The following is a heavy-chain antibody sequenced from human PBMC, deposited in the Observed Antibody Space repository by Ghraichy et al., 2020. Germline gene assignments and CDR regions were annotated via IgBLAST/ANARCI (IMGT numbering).Heavy chain of an antibody. V-gene: IGHV3-23*01. CDR1: GFTFSRPA. CDR2: ISSSGGVA. Sequence: GGSLRLSCAASGFTFSRPAMSWVRQAPGKGLEWVSTISSSGGVAYYADSVKGRFTTSRDNSKSTLYLQMNSLRAEDTAIYYCAKQYLNGWYGYDYWGQGTLVTVSS. CDR3: AKQYLNGWYGYDY. D-gene: IGHD6-19*01. J-gene: IGHJ4*02.